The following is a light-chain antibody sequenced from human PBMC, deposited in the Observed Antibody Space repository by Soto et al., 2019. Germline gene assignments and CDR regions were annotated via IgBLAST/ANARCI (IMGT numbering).Light chain of an antibody. CDR3: HSYDSSLSGSV. Sequence: QSVLTQPPSVSGAPGQRVTISCTGSSSNIGAGSDVHWYQQLPGTAPKLLIYGNSNRPSGVPDRFSGSKSGTSASLAITGLQAEDEADYYCHSYDSSLSGSVFGGGTKLTVL. CDR2: GNS. CDR1: SSNIGAGSD. J-gene: IGLJ2*01. V-gene: IGLV1-40*01.